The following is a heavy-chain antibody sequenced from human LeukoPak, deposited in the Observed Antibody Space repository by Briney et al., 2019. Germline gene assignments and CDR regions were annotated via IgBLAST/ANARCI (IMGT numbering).Heavy chain of an antibody. Sequence: GSLRLSCAASGFTFSSYWMHWVRQAPGKGLVWVSRINSDGSSTIYADSVQGRFTISRDNAKTTLYLQMNSLRAEDTAVYYCARDRVVRGVPMDVWGKGTTVTVSS. J-gene: IGHJ6*04. D-gene: IGHD3-10*01. V-gene: IGHV3-74*01. CDR1: GFTFSSYW. CDR3: ARDRVVRGVPMDV. CDR2: INSDGSST.